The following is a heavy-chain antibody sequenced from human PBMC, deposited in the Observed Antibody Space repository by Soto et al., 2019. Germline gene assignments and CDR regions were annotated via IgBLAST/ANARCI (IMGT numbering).Heavy chain of an antibody. J-gene: IGHJ6*02. CDR3: ARDWGMTTAQGSYYYGMDV. V-gene: IGHV1-69*13. CDR1: GGTFSSYA. CDR2: IIPIFGTA. Sequence: ASVKVSCKASGGTFSSYAISWVRQAPGQGLEWMGGIIPIFGTANYAQKFQGRVTITADESTSTAYMELSSLRSEDTAVYYCARDWGMTTAQGSYYYGMDVWGQGTTVTVSS. D-gene: IGHD4-17*01.